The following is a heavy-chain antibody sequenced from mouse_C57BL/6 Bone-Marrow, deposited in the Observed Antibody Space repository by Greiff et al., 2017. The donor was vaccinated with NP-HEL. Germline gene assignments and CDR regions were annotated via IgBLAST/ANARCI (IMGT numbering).Heavy chain of an antibody. Sequence: QVQLQQPGAELVMPGASVKLSCKASGYTFTSYWMHWVKQRPGQGLEWIGEIDPSDSYTNYNQKFKGKSTLTVDKSSSTAYMQLSSLTSEDSAVYYCARDGRYDGYYVWFAYWGQGTLVTVSA. D-gene: IGHD2-3*01. CDR2: IDPSDSYT. CDR3: ARDGRYDGYYVWFAY. J-gene: IGHJ3*01. CDR1: GYTFTSYW. V-gene: IGHV1-69*01.